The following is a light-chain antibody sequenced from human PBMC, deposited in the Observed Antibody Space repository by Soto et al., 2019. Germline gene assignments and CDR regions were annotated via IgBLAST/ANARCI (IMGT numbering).Light chain of an antibody. CDR1: QSFSRR. V-gene: IGKV3-15*01. J-gene: IGKJ1*01. CDR2: GAS. CDR3: QQYTNWPRT. Sequence: EIVMTQSPSTLSVSPGERATLSCRASQSFSRRLAWYQQKPGQAPILLIYGASTRATGTPARFRGSXSGXEFTLTISSLQSEDFAVSYCQQYTNWPRTFGQGTKVDIK.